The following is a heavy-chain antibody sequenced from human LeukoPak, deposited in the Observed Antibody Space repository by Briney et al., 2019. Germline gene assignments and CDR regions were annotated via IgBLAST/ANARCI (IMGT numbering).Heavy chain of an antibody. CDR1: GFTFSSYG. Sequence: GGSLRLSCAASGFTFSSYGMHWVRQAPGKGLEWVAVISYDGSNKYYADSVKGRFTISRDNSKNTLYLQMNSLRVEDTAVYYCAKDYYYGSGSYQYYFDYWGQGTLVTVSS. CDR2: ISYDGSNK. J-gene: IGHJ4*02. V-gene: IGHV3-30*18. D-gene: IGHD3-10*01. CDR3: AKDYYYGSGSYQYYFDY.